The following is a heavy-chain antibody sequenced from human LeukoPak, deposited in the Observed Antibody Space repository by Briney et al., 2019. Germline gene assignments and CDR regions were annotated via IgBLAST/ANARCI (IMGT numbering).Heavy chain of an antibody. Sequence: ASVKVSCKASGYTFTSYGISWVRQAPGQGLEWMGWISAYNGNTNYAQKLQGRVTMTTDTSTSTAYMELSSLRSEDTAVYYCARGASAVAGTGFNWFDPWGQGTLVAVSS. V-gene: IGHV1-18*01. J-gene: IGHJ5*02. CDR3: ARGASAVAGTGFNWFDP. CDR2: ISAYNGNT. CDR1: GYTFTSYG. D-gene: IGHD6-19*01.